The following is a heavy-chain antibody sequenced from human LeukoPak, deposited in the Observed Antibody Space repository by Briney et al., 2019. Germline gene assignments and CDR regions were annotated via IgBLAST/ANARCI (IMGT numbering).Heavy chain of an antibody. V-gene: IGHV3-30*02. J-gene: IGHJ5*02. CDR3: ANLGGVVVPAAINNWFDP. CDR1: GFNFSSYG. CDR2: IRYDGSNK. Sequence: PGGSLRLSCAASGFNFSSYGMHWVRQAPGKGLEWVAFIRYDGSNKYYADSVKGRFTISRDNSKNTLYLQMNSLRAEDTAVYYCANLGGVVVPAAINNWFDPWGQGTLVTVSS. D-gene: IGHD2-2*01.